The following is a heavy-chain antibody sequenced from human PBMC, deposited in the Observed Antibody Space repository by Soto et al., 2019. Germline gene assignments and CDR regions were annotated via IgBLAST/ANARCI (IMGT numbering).Heavy chain of an antibody. CDR1: GFTFSSYW. D-gene: IGHD2-15*01. CDR2: INSAGSGT. Sequence: EVQLVESGGGLVQPGGSLRLSCAASGFTFSSYWMHWVRQAPGKGLVWVSRINSAGSGTSYADSVKGRFTISRDNAKNTLVLQMNGLRAEDTAIYYCVRIGCSSGSCYLDYWGQGSLVTVSS. V-gene: IGHV3-74*01. CDR3: VRIGCSSGSCYLDY. J-gene: IGHJ4*02.